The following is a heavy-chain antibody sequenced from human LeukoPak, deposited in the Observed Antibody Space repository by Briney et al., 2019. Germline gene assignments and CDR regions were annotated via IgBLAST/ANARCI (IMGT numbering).Heavy chain of an antibody. Sequence: GASVKVSCKVSGYTLTELSMHWVRQAPGKGLEWMGGFDPEDGETIYAQKFQGRVTMTEDTSTDTAYMELSSLRSEDTAVYYCATMSVAAHLVRAFDTWGQGTMVTVSS. CDR1: GYTLTELS. J-gene: IGHJ3*02. D-gene: IGHD2-15*01. CDR3: ATMSVAAHLVRAFDT. V-gene: IGHV1-24*01. CDR2: FDPEDGET.